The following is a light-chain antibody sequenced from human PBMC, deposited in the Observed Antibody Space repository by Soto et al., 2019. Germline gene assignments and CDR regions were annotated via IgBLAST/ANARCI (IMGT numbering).Light chain of an antibody. V-gene: IGKV3-20*01. Sequence: EIVLTQSPGTLSLSPGERATLSCRASQSLSSSYLAWYQQKPGQAPRLLIYDASSRATGIPGRFSGSVSGTDFTLTISRLEPEDFAVYYCQQYGTSPFTFGPGTKVDFK. CDR3: QQYGTSPFT. J-gene: IGKJ3*01. CDR1: QSLSSSY. CDR2: DAS.